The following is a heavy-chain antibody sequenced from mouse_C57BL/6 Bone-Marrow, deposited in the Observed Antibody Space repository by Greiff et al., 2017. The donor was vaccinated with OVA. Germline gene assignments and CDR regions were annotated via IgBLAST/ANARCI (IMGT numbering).Heavy chain of an antibody. CDR3: ARSRDYYGSGDFAY. CDR2: IYPGSGNT. D-gene: IGHD1-1*01. CDR1: GYSFTSYY. J-gene: IGHJ3*01. Sequence: VQVVESGPELVKPGASVKISCKASGYSFTSYYIHWVKQRPGQGLEWIGWIYPGSGNTKYNEKFKGKATLTADTSSSTAYMQLSSLTSEDSAVYYWARSRDYYGSGDFAYWGQGTLVTVSA. V-gene: IGHV1-66*01.